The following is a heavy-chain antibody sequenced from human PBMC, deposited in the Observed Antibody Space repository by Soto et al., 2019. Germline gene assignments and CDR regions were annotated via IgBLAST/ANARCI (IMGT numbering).Heavy chain of an antibody. J-gene: IGHJ4*02. V-gene: IGHV1-69*08. CDR3: AREEYYYGSGAFFDY. D-gene: IGHD3-10*01. CDR1: GGTFSSYT. CDR2: IIPILGIA. Sequence: QVQLVQSGAEVKKPGSSVKVSCKASGGTFSSYTISWVRQAPGQGLEWMGRIIPILGIAIYAQKFQGGVTITADKSTSTAYMELSSLRSEYRVVYYCAREEYYYGSGAFFDYWGQGTLVTVSS.